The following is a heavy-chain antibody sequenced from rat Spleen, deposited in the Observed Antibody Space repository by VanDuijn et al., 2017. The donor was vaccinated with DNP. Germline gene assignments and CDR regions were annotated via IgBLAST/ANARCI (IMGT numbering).Heavy chain of an antibody. D-gene: IGHD1-1*01. J-gene: IGHJ3*01. Sequence: EVQLVESGGGLVQPGRSLKLSCAASGFTFSDYYMAWVRQAPTRGLEWVAYIGFDGGGTYNGDSVKGRFTISRDNAKSTLYLQMNSLRPEDMATYYCARPMDYYSGGFAYWGQGTLVTVSS. CDR3: ARPMDYYSGGFAY. CDR2: IGFDGGGT. V-gene: IGHV5-22*01. CDR1: GFTFSDYY.